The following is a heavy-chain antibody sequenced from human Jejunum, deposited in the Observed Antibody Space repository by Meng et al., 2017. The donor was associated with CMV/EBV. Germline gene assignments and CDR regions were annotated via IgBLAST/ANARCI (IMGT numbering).Heavy chain of an antibody. CDR2: SNRNSDGDTT. J-gene: IGHJ4*02. D-gene: IGHD3-16*01. V-gene: IGHV3-15*01. CDR1: GFTFSHAW. Sequence: SGFTFSHAWMRWVRQAPVKGLEWVGRSNRNSDGDTTEYAAPVKDRFTISRDDSLNTLYLEMNTLNTDDTAIYCCAADRYASAYLDYWGQGVLVTVSS. CDR3: AADRYASAYLDY.